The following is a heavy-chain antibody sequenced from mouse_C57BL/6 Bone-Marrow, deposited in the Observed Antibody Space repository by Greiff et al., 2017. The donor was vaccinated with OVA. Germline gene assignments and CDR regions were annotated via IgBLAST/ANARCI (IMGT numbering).Heavy chain of an antibody. D-gene: IGHD2-10*02. CDR1: GFSINSDRF. Sequence: VQLKQPGPSLVRPSQTLSLTCTVSGFSINSDRFWFWIRQFPGNKLEFIGYNFYSGFTYYNPSLESRTYITRDTSKSQFSLKLSSVTTEDTATYYCARDLRGVCPTVWGTGTTVTVSS. J-gene: IGHJ1*03. V-gene: IGHV3-3*01. CDR2: NFYSGFT. CDR3: ARDLRGVCPTV.